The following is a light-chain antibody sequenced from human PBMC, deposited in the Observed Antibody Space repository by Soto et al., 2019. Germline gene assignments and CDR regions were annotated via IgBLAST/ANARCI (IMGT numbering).Light chain of an antibody. V-gene: IGLV3-21*02. CDR1: NIGSKS. Sequence: SYELTQPPSVSVAPGQTARITCGGNNIGSKSVHGYEQKPGQVPVLVVYDDSDRRSEIPERCSGSNSGNTATLTISRVEAGDEADYYCELWDSSSDHPDVFGPQTKVTVL. J-gene: IGLJ1*01. CDR3: ELWDSSSDHPDV. CDR2: DDS.